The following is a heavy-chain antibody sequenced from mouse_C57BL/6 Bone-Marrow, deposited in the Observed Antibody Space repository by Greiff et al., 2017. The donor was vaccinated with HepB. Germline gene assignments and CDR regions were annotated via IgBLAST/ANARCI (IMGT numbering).Heavy chain of an antibody. D-gene: IGHD1-1*01. Sequence: QVHVKQSGPELVKPGASVKISCKASGYTFTDYYINWVKQRPGQGLEWIGWIFPGSGSTYYNEKFKGKATLTVDKSSSTAYMLLSSLTSEDSAVYFCARECIYYYGSSYFDYWGQGTTLTVSS. CDR1: GYTFTDYY. CDR3: ARECIYYYGSSYFDY. J-gene: IGHJ2*01. CDR2: IFPGSGST. V-gene: IGHV1-75*01.